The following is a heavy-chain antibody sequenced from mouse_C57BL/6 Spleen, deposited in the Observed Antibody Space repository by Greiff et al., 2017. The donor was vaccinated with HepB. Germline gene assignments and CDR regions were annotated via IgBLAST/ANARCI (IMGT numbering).Heavy chain of an antibody. V-gene: IGHV3-6*01. D-gene: IGHD1-1*02. CDR1: GYSITSGYY. CDR2: ISYDGSN. CDR3: AGLGGGYFDY. J-gene: IGHJ2*01. Sequence: DVKLVESGPGLVKPSQSLSLTCSVTGYSITSGYYWNWIRQFPGNKLEWMGYISYDGSNNYNPSLKNRISITRDTSKNQFFLKLNSVTTEDTATYYCAGLGGGYFDYWGQGTTLTVSS.